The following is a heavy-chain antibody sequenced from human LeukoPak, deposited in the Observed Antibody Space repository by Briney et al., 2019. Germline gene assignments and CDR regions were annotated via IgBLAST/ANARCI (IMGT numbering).Heavy chain of an antibody. D-gene: IGHD6-19*01. Sequence: QPGGSLRLSCAASGFTFSSYAMSWVRQAPGRGLEWVSTISGSTYYADSVKGRFTISRDSSKSTLYLQMNSLRAEDTAVYYCAKEKAAVAGRFDYWGQGTLVTVSS. CDR3: AKEKAAVAGRFDY. CDR1: GFTFSSYA. V-gene: IGHV3-23*01. J-gene: IGHJ4*02. CDR2: ISGST.